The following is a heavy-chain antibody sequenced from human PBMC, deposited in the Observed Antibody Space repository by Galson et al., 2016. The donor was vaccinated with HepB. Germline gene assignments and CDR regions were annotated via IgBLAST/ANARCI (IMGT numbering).Heavy chain of an antibody. D-gene: IGHD4/OR15-4a*01. Sequence: SLRLSCAASGFTISNSGLNWVRQAPGKGLEWISYISSSVRPTYYADSVMGRFTISRDNAKNSVYLQMNSLRDEDTAVYYCARELVRSAFDLWGQGTMVTVSS. V-gene: IGHV3-48*02. CDR3: ARELVRSAFDL. CDR2: ISSSVRPT. CDR1: GFTISNSG. J-gene: IGHJ3*01.